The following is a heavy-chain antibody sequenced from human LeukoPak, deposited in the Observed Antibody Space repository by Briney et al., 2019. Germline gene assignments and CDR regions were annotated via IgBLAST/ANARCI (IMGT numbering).Heavy chain of an antibody. D-gene: IGHD6-19*01. CDR2: INPNNGGT. CDR3: AQSIAVPSTPTFDV. Sequence: GASVKVSCKASGYTFRGHNIHWMRQAPGQGLEWVGWINPNNGGTNYAQKFQGRVTMTRDTSAGTVYMDLGSLRSDDTAVYYCAQSIAVPSTPTFDVWGQGTVVSVSS. V-gene: IGHV1-2*02. CDR1: GYTFRGHN. J-gene: IGHJ3*01.